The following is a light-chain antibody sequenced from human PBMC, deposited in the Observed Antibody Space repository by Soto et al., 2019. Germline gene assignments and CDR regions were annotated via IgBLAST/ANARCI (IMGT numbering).Light chain of an antibody. J-gene: IGKJ3*01. CDR1: QSVTVNS. CDR2: AAS. CDR3: QQYGDSPLT. Sequence: EILLTQSPSTLSLSPGEGVTLSCRASQSVTVNSLAWYQQKPGQAPRPLLYAASTRAAAVPDRFTGSGSWTDFALTIIRLKPEDFGVYYCQQYGDSPLTSGPGTKVDIK. V-gene: IGKV3-20*01.